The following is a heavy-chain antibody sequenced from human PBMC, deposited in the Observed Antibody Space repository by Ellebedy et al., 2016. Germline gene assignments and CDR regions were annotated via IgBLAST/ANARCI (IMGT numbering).Heavy chain of an antibody. CDR1: GFTLSSHW. CDR3: ARDIEGEPQGIDI. CDR2: INRDGSAT. J-gene: IGHJ3*02. D-gene: IGHD2-15*01. Sequence: GGSLRLSCAASGFTLSSHWMHRVRQAPGKGLVWVARINRDGSATEYADSVKGRFTISRYNAKNTRYLQMYSLKPEDTAVYYCARDIEGEPQGIDIWGQGTMVTVSS. V-gene: IGHV3-74*03.